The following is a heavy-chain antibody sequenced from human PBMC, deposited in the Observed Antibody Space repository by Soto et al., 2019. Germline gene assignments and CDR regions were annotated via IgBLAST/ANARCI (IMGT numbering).Heavy chain of an antibody. J-gene: IGHJ6*02. CDR2: IKSKTDGGTT. V-gene: IGHV3-15*07. CDR3: TKPLDV. Sequence: EVQLVESGGGLVKPGGSLRLSCAASGFTFNNAWMNWVRQAPGKGLEWIGRIKSKTDGGTTDYAAPVKGRFTISRDDSKNTLFLEMNSLEPDDTAVYYCTKPLDVWGQGTTVTVSS. CDR1: GFTFNNAW.